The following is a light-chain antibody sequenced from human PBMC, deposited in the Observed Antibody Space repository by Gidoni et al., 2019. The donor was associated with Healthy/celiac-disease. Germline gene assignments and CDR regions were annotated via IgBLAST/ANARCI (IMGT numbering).Light chain of an antibody. J-gene: IGLJ2*01. Sequence: QSALTQPASVSGSPGQSITISCTGTSSDVGGYTYVSWYQQHPGKAPKLMLYEVRNRPSGVSNRFSGSKSGNTASLTISGLQAEDEADYYCSSYTSSSTLVVFGGGTKLTVL. CDR3: SSYTSSSTLVV. CDR2: EVR. V-gene: IGLV2-14*01. CDR1: SSDVGGYTY.